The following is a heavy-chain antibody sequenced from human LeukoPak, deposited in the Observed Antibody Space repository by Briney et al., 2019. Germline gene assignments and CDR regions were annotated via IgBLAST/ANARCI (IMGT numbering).Heavy chain of an antibody. D-gene: IGHD3-9*01. Sequence: ASVKVSCKASGYTFTGYYMHWVRQAPGQGLEWMGWINPNSGGTNYAQKFQGRVTMTRDTSTSTVYMELSSLRSEDTAVYYCARDNRLYYDILTGYAHYFDYWGQGTLVTVSS. CDR1: GYTFTGYY. J-gene: IGHJ4*02. CDR3: ARDNRLYYDILTGYAHYFDY. CDR2: INPNSGGT. V-gene: IGHV1-2*02.